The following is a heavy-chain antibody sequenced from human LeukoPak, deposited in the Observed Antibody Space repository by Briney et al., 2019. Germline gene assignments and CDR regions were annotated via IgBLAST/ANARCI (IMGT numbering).Heavy chain of an antibody. D-gene: IGHD6-19*01. CDR1: GGSISSGSYY. CDR2: IYTSGST. V-gene: IGHV4-61*02. J-gene: IGHJ1*01. CDR3: AGESSGWYGKYFQH. Sequence: SETLPLTCTVSGGSISSGSYYGSWIRQPAGKGLEWIGRIYTSGSTNYNRSLKSRVTISVDTSKNQFSLKLSSVTAADTAVYYCAGESSGWYGKYFQHWGQGTLVTVSS.